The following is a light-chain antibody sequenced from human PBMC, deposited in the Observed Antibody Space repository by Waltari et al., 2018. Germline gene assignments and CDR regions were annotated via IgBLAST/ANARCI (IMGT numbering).Light chain of an antibody. V-gene: IGLV1-40*01. CDR3: QSYDSSLSGVV. J-gene: IGLJ3*02. Sequence: QSVLTRPPSVSGAPGQRVTISCTGSSSNIGAGYDVHWYQQLPGTAPKLLIYDNRSRPSGVPDRFSGSKSGTSASLAITGLQAEDEADYYCQSYDSSLSGVVFGGGTKLTVL. CDR1: SSNIGAGYD. CDR2: DNR.